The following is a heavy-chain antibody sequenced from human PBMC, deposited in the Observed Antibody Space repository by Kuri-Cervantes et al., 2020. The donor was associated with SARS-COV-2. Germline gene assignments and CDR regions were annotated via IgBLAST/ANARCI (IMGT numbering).Heavy chain of an antibody. CDR1: GGSISSGGYS. Sequence: SETLSLTCAVSGGSISSGGYSWSWIRQPPGKGLEWIGYIYYSGSTNYNPSLKSRVTISVDTSKNQFSLKRSSVTAADTAVYYCARIRGSVVVVAATNPFDYWGQGTLVTVSS. V-gene: IGHV4-61*08. CDR3: ARIRGSVVVVAATNPFDY. CDR2: IYYSGST. J-gene: IGHJ4*02. D-gene: IGHD2-15*01.